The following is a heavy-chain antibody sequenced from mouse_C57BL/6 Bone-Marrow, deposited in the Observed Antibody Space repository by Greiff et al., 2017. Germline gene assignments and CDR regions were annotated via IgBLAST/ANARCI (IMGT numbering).Heavy chain of an antibody. J-gene: IGHJ3*01. CDR1: GFTFSSYG. V-gene: IGHV5-6*01. CDR2: ISSGGSYT. D-gene: IGHD1-1*02. CDR3: ARGGGYWFAY. Sequence: EVQGVESGGDLVKPGGSLKLSCAASGFTFSSYGMSWVRQTPDKRLEWVATISSGGSYTYYPDSVKGRFTISGDNAKNTLYLQRSSLKSEDTAMYYCARGGGYWFAYWGQGTLVTVSA.